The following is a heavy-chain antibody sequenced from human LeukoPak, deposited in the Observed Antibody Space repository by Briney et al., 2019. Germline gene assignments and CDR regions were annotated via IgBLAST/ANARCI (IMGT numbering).Heavy chain of an antibody. CDR1: GYSFTSYW. Sequence: GESLKISCKGSGYSFTSYWIGWVRQMPGKGLEWMGIIYPGDSDTRYSPSFQGQVTISADKSISTAYLQWSSLKAPDTAMYYCARTMVRGVIILDAFDIWGQGTMVTVSS. CDR3: ARTMVRGVIILDAFDI. J-gene: IGHJ3*02. D-gene: IGHD3-10*01. CDR2: IYPGDSDT. V-gene: IGHV5-51*01.